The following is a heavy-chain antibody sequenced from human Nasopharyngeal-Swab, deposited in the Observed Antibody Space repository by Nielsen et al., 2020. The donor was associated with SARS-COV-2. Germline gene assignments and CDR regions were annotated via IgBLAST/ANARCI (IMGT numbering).Heavy chain of an antibody. Sequence: GESLKISCAASGFTFSSYGMHWVRQAPGKGLEWVAVIWYDGSNKYYADSVKGRFTISRDTSKNTLYLQMNSLRAEDTAVYYCARDWRRVRMGSVDYGMDVWGQGTTVTVSS. CDR1: GFTFSSYG. CDR3: ARDWRRVRMGSVDYGMDV. J-gene: IGHJ6*02. CDR2: IWYDGSNK. D-gene: IGHD2-15*01. V-gene: IGHV3-33*01.